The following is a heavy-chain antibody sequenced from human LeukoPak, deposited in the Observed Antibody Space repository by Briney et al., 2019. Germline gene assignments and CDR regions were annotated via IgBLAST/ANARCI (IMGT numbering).Heavy chain of an antibody. V-gene: IGHV3-15*01. CDR2: IKSKTDGGTT. J-gene: IGHJ4*02. D-gene: IGHD2-2*01. CDR3: TTDPDIVEVPADVYFDY. Sequence: GGSLRLSCAASGFTFSNAWMSWVRQAPGKGLEWVGRIKSKTDGGTTDYAAPVKGRFTISRDDSKNTLYLQMNSLKTEDTAVYYCTTDPDIVEVPADVYFDYWGQGTLVTVSS. CDR1: GFTFSNAW.